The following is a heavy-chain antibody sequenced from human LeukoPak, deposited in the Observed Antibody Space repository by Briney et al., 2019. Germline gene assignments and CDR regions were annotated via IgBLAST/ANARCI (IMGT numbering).Heavy chain of an antibody. CDR1: GGTFSSYA. Sequence: ASVKVSCKASGGTFSSYAISWVRQAPGQGLEWMGGIIPIFGTANYAQKFQGRVTITADESTSTAYMELSSLRSEDTAVYYCARDGGSGSYPNWFDPWGLGTLVTVSS. V-gene: IGHV1-69*13. D-gene: IGHD3-10*01. CDR3: ARDGGSGSYPNWFDP. CDR2: IIPIFGTA. J-gene: IGHJ5*02.